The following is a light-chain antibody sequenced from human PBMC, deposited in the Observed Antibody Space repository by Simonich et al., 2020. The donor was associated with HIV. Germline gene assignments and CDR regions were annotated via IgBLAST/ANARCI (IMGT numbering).Light chain of an antibody. Sequence: EIVMTQSPATLSVSPGERATLSCRASQSVSRKLAWYQQRLGQAPRLLLYGASTRATGIPARFSGSGSGSEFTLTISSMQSEDVAVYYCQQYNNWPPYTFGQGTKLEIK. CDR2: GAS. V-gene: IGKV3-15*01. J-gene: IGKJ2*01. CDR3: QQYNNWPPYT. CDR1: QSVSRK.